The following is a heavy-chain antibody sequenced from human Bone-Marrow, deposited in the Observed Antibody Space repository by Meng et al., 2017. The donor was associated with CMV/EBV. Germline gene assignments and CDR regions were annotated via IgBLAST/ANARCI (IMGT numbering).Heavy chain of an antibody. Sequence: GESLKISCAASGFTFSSYSMNWVRQAPGKGLEWVSSISSSSSYIYYADSVKGRFTISGDNAKNSLYLQMNSLRAEDTAVYYCARDLDPEAFGYYYGMDVWGQGTTVTVSS. CDR2: ISSSSSYI. V-gene: IGHV3-21*01. CDR3: ARDLDPEAFGYYYGMDV. CDR1: GFTFSSYS. J-gene: IGHJ6*02. D-gene: IGHD1-14*01.